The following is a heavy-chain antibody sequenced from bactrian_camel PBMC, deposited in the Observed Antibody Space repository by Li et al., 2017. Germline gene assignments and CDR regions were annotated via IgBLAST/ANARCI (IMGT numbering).Heavy chain of an antibody. CDR2: IDADGET. J-gene: IGHJ4*01. CDR3: AADPSRIGSGGYCYIVLRSRHENNV. CDR1: ESHNVDYC. Sequence: HVQLVESGGGSAQAGGSLRLTCVLTESHNVDYCMGWYRQTTGKEREEVAVIDADGETTYADSVKGRFALSQDNSKHTLYLQMNDLKPEDTAMYYCAADPSRIGSGGYCYIVLRSRHENNVWGQGTQVTVS. V-gene: IGHV3S55*01. D-gene: IGHD2*01.